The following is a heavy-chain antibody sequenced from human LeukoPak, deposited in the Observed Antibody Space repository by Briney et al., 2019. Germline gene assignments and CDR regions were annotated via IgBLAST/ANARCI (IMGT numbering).Heavy chain of an antibody. CDR2: IDVSGRYI. J-gene: IGHJ4*02. D-gene: IGHD3-10*01. CDR1: GFSFSTYA. Sequence: GGALRLSCAASGFSFSTYAMTWVRQAPGRGLEWVSAIDVSGRYIYYRDSVQGRCTNSRDNSKNTLFFQMNSLTAEDSAVYYCPKTYPAGTAFYDYWGQGVLVTVSS. V-gene: IGHV3-23*05. CDR3: PKTYPAGTAFYDY.